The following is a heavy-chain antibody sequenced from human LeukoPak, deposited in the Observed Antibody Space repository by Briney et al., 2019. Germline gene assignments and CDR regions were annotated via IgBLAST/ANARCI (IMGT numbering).Heavy chain of an antibody. CDR3: ARVGCSSTSCYRGYSYDY. CDR1: GGSISSYY. V-gene: IGHV4-59*01. D-gene: IGHD2-2*01. Sequence: PSETLSLTCTVSGGSISSYYWSWIRQPPGKGLEWIGYIYYSGSTNYNPSLKSRVTISVDTSKNQFSLKLSSVTAADTAVYYCARVGCSSTSCYRGYSYDYWGQGTLVTVSS. CDR2: IYYSGST. J-gene: IGHJ4*02.